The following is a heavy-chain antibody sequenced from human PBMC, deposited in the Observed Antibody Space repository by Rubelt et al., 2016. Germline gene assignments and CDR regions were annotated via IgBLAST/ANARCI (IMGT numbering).Heavy chain of an antibody. CDR3: ARPGTPSHSYYIDV. V-gene: IGHV1-2*02. CDR2: INPNSGGT. J-gene: IGHJ6*03. Sequence: QVQLVQSGAEVKKPGASVKVSCKASGYTFTGYYMHWVRQAPGQGLEWMGWINPNSGGTNYAEKFQGRDTMTRDTSMREAYRVVSTLVLEDTAVYYGARPGTPSHSYYIDVWGKGTTVTVSS. CDR1: GYTFTGYY. D-gene: IGHD3-10*01.